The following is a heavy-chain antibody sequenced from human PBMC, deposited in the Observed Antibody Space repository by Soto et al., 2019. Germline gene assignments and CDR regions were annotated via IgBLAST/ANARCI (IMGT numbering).Heavy chain of an antibody. CDR1: GYSFTSYW. V-gene: IGHV5-51*01. D-gene: IGHD6-13*01. Sequence: GESLKISCKGSGYSFTSYWIGWVRQMPGKGLELMGIIYPGDSDTRYSPSFQGQVTISADKSISTAYLQWSSLKASDTAMYYCARTAAAGKYYYGMDVWGQGSTVTVSS. J-gene: IGHJ6*02. CDR2: IYPGDSDT. CDR3: ARTAAAGKYYYGMDV.